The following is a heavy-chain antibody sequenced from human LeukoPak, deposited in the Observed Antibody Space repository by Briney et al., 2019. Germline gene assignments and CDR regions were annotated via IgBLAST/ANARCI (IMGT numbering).Heavy chain of an antibody. J-gene: IGHJ4*02. Sequence: GGSLRLSCAASGFTFSSYWMNWVRQAPGKGLEWVANIKEDGSEINYIDSVKGRFTISRDNAKNSLYLQMNSLRAEDTALYYCAKAHLDYGDYRGGFDYWGQGTLVTVSS. CDR3: AKAHLDYGDYRGGFDY. V-gene: IGHV3-7*03. CDR1: GFTFSSYW. CDR2: IKEDGSEI. D-gene: IGHD4-17*01.